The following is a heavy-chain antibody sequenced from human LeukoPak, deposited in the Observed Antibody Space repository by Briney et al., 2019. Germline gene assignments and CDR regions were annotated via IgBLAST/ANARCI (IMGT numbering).Heavy chain of an antibody. CDR1: GFTFSYYT. V-gene: IGHV3-21*01. CDR2: ISAGPSII. CDR3: VREGGYCYGATCRYFDY. D-gene: IGHD2-15*01. J-gene: IGHJ4*02. Sequence: PAGSLRLSCAASGFTFSYYTMNWIRQAPGKGLEWVSSISAGPSIIYYADSVKRRFVITRDNAKKSLYLQLHSLRTADTAVYSCVREGGYCYGATCRYFDYWGQGILVTVSS.